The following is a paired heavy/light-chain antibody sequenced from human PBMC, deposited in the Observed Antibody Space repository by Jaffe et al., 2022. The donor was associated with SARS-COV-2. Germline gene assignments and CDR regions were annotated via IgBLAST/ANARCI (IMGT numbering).Light chain of an antibody. J-gene: IGKJ3*01. CDR1: QDITSW. V-gene: IGKV1-12*01. CDR3: QQGHSFPFS. Sequence: DIQMTQSPSSVSASVGDRVVITCRATQDITSWLAWYQQKPGKAPKLLISAASSLQNGVPSRFSGSASGTHFTLTISSLQPEDSGTYYCQQGHSFPFSFGPGTKVDIK. CDR2: AAS.
Heavy chain of an antibody. CDR1: GFTFSTYA. CDR2: VSTSGVTT. Sequence: EVQLLESGGGLVQPGGSLRLSCAASGFTFSTYAMTWVRQAPGKGLEWVSTVSTSGVTTYYADSVKGLFTISRDNSKNTMFLQMNSLRVEDTAMYYCAKAYTPSSRAFDSWGHGILVTVSS. V-gene: IGHV3-23*01. J-gene: IGHJ4*03. CDR3: AKAYTPSSRAFDS. D-gene: IGHD6-6*01.